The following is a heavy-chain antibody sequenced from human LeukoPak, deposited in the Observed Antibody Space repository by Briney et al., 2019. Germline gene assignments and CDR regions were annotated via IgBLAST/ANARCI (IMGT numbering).Heavy chain of an antibody. CDR2: INHSGST. D-gene: IGHD3-16*01. CDR1: GGSFSGYY. CDR3: ARTKRIMITFGGVTYDY. Sequence: SETLSLTCAVYGGSFSGYYWSWIRQPPGKGLEWIGEINHSGSTNYNPSLKSRVTISVDRSKNQFSLKLSSVTAADTAVYYCARTKRIMITFGGVTYDYWGQGTLVTVSS. J-gene: IGHJ4*02. V-gene: IGHV4-34*01.